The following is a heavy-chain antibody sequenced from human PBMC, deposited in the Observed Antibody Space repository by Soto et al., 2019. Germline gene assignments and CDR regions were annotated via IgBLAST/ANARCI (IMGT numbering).Heavy chain of an antibody. J-gene: IGHJ4*02. D-gene: IGHD6-19*01. CDR1: GYTFTSYG. CDR2: ISAYNGNT. Sequence: QVQLVQSGAEVKKPGASVKVSCKASGYTFTSYGISWVRQAPGQGLEWMGWISAYNGNTNYAQKLQGRVTMTRDTSASTAYIELRSLRSDDTAVYYCARDAPTIAVQDDYWGQGTLVSVSS. V-gene: IGHV1-18*01. CDR3: ARDAPTIAVQDDY.